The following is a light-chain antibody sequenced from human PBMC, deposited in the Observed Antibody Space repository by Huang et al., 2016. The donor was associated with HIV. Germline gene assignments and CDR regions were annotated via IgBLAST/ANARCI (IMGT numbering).Light chain of an antibody. CDR3: QQYNNWPRT. J-gene: IGKJ1*01. V-gene: IGKV3-15*01. CDR1: QSVSSN. Sequence: EIVMTQSPATLSVSPGERATLSCRASQSVSSNLAWYQQKPGQAPRLLIYGASTRATVIPASFSGSGSGTEFTLTISSLQSEDFAVYYCQQYNNWPRTFGQGTKVEIK. CDR2: GAS.